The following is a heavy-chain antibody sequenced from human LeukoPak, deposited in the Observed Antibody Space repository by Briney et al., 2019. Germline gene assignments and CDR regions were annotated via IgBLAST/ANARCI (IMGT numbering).Heavy chain of an antibody. D-gene: IGHD2-2*01. CDR3: AHSLNLGYCSSTSCYVRGNWFDP. J-gene: IGHJ5*02. Sequence: SGPTLVNPTQTLTLTCTFSGFSLSTSGVGVGWIRQPPGKALEWLALIYWNDDKRYSPSLKSRLTITKDTSKNQVVLTMTNMDPVDTATYYCAHSLNLGYCSSTSCYVRGNWFDPWGQGTLVTVSS. CDR2: IYWNDDK. V-gene: IGHV2-5*01. CDR1: GFSLSTSGVG.